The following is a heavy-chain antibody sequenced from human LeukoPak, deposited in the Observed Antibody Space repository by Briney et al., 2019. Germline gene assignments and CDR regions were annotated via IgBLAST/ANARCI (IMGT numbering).Heavy chain of an antibody. V-gene: IGHV3-7*01. CDR2: IKEDGTET. CDR1: GFMFSSNW. Sequence: PGGSLRLSCAASGFMFSSNWMSWVRLAPGKGLEWVANIKEDGTETYYVDSVKGRFTISRDNAKNSLYLQMNSLRAEDTAVYYCAKDFDAYSYGSAADYWGQGTLVTVSS. D-gene: IGHD5-18*01. CDR3: AKDFDAYSYGSAADY. J-gene: IGHJ4*02.